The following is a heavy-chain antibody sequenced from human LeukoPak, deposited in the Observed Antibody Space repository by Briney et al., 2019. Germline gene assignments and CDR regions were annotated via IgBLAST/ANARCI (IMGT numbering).Heavy chain of an antibody. Sequence: SETLSLTCTVSGGSISSSSYYWGWIRQPPGKGLEWIGSTYYSGSTYYNPSLKSRVTISVDTSKNQFSLKLSSVTAADTAVYYCASIRRGLSIAAAGTGFDYWGQGTLVTVSS. CDR2: TYYSGST. CDR1: GGSISSSSYY. V-gene: IGHV4-39*01. D-gene: IGHD6-13*01. CDR3: ASIRRGLSIAAAGTGFDY. J-gene: IGHJ4*02.